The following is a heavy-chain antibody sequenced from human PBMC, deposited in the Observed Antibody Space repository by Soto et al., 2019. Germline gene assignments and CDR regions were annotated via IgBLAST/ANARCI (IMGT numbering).Heavy chain of an antibody. J-gene: IGHJ6*02. CDR3: ARSEGKSSGGYFSYNNGMNV. D-gene: IGHD6-13*01. V-gene: IGHV4-34*01. CDR1: GGSFSGYY. Sequence: SETLSLTCAVYGGSFSGYYWSWIRQPPGKGLEWIGEINHSGSTNYNPSLKSRVTISVDTSKNQFSLKLSSVTAADTAVYYCARSEGKSSGGYFSYNNGMNVGAQGPTVTAPS. CDR2: INHSGST.